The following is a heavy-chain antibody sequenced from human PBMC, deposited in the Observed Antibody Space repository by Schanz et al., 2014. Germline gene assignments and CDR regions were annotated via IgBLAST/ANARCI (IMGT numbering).Heavy chain of an antibody. CDR1: GFTFSNYG. CDR2: IYSDGST. CDR3: ARDRDAGGYDS. J-gene: IGHJ5*01. V-gene: IGHV3-66*01. D-gene: IGHD6-25*01. Sequence: EQLVESGGGLVQPGGSLRLSCAASGFTFSNYGMSWVRQAPGKGLECVSIIYSDGSTYYVDSVKGRFIISRDNSKNTVYLQMNSLRAEDTALYYCARDRDAGGYDSWGQGTLVTVSS.